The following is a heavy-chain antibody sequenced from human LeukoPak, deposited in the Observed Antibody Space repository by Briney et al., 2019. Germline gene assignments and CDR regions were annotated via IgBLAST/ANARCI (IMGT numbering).Heavy chain of an antibody. V-gene: IGHV3-30*03. CDR1: GFTFSSYG. D-gene: IGHD3-16*02. Sequence: GGSLRLSCAASGFTFSSYGIHWVRQSPGRGLEWVSFISSDGSNEFYADSLKGRFTISRDNSKDTLYLQMDSLRAEDAALYYCARGEHDYVWGSYRYYYYYGIDVWGQGTTVTVSS. CDR2: ISSDGSNE. CDR3: ARGEHDYVWGSYRYYYYYGIDV. J-gene: IGHJ6*02.